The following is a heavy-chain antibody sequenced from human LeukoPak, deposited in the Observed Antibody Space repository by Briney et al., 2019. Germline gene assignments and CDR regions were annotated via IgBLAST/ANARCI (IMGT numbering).Heavy chain of an antibody. CDR3: ARDATGVVYSGYLDY. D-gene: IGHD3-22*01. V-gene: IGHV4-4*07. CDR1: GGSISSYY. CDR2: IYTSGST. Sequence: PSETLSLTCTVSGGSISSYYWSWIRQPAGKGLEWIGRIYTSGSTNYNPSLKSRVTMPVDTSKNQFSLKLSSVTAADTAVYYCARDATGVVYSGYLDYWGQGTLVTVSS. J-gene: IGHJ4*02.